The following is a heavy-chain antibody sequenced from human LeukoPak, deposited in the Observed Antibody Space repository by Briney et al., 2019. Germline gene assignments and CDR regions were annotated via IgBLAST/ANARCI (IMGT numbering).Heavy chain of an antibody. J-gene: IGHJ6*03. V-gene: IGHV5-51*01. CDR3: ARLPLGYSYGYSYYYYMDV. Sequence: GESLKISCKASGFTFTSHWIGWVRQMPGKGLEWMGIIHPRDSDTRYRPSFQGQVTISADKSITTAYLQWTSLKASDTAMYYCARLPLGYSYGYSYYYYMDVWGKGTTVTVSS. CDR1: GFTFTSHW. D-gene: IGHD5-18*01. CDR2: IHPRDSDT.